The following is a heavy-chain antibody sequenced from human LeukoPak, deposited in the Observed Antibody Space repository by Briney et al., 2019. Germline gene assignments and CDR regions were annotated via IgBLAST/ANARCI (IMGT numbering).Heavy chain of an antibody. V-gene: IGHV3-11*04. CDR2: ISSSGSTI. CDR1: GFTFSDYY. D-gene: IGHD4-17*01. J-gene: IGHJ4*02. CDR3: VLHDYGDYFDY. Sequence: GGSLRLSCAASGFTFSDYYMSWIRQAPGKGLEWVSYISSSGSTIYYADSVKGRFTISRDNAKNSLYLQMNSLRAKDTAVYYCVLHDYGDYFDYWGQGTLVTVSS.